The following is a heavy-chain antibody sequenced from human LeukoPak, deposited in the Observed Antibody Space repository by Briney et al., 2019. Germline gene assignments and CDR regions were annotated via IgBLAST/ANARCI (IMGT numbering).Heavy chain of an antibody. CDR3: ARGAYYYYMDV. J-gene: IGHJ6*03. CDR2: MNPNSGNT. V-gene: IGHV1-8*02. Sequence: GASVKVSCKASGYTFTGYYMHWVRQATGQGLEWMGWMNPNSGNTGYAQKFQGRVTMTRNTSISTAYMELSSLRSEDTAVYYCARGAYYYYMDVWGKGTTVTISS. CDR1: GYTFTGYY.